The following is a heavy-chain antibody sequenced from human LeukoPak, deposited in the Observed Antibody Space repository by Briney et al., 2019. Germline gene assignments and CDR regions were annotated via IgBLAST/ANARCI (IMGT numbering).Heavy chain of an antibody. CDR2: ISSSSGYI. J-gene: IGHJ5*02. CDR1: GFTFSSYS. D-gene: IGHD3-10*01. V-gene: IGHV3-21*01. CDR3: ARTGTLGNWFDP. Sequence: GGSLRLSCAASGFTFSSYSMNWVRQAPGKGLEWVSSISSSSGYIYYADSVKGRFTISRDNAKNSLYLQMNSLRAEDTAVYYCARTGTLGNWFDPWGQGTLVTVSS.